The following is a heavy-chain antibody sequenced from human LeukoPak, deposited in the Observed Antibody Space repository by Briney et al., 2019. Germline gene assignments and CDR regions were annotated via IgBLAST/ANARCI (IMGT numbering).Heavy chain of an antibody. CDR3: AKPAIEVPAAISPLSNWFDP. CDR2: ISGSGGST. D-gene: IGHD2-2*01. CDR1: GFTFSSYA. Sequence: GGSLRLSCAASGFTFSSYAMSWVRQAPGKGLEWVSAISGSGGSTYCADSVKGRFTISRDNSKNTLYLQMNSLRAEDTAVYYCAKPAIEVPAAISPLSNWFDPWGQGTLVTVSS. J-gene: IGHJ5*02. V-gene: IGHV3-23*01.